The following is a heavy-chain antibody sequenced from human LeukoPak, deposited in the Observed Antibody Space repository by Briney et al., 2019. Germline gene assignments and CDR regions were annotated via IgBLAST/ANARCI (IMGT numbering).Heavy chain of an antibody. Sequence: GGSLRLSCAASGFTFSSYEMNWVRQAPGQGLEWVSYISSSGSTIYYADSVKGRFTISRDNAKNSLYLQMNSLRAEDTAVYYCARGNYDFWSDYLRYFDYWGQGTLVTVSS. V-gene: IGHV3-48*03. CDR1: GFTFSSYE. CDR3: ARGNYDFWSDYLRYFDY. CDR2: ISSSGSTI. J-gene: IGHJ4*02. D-gene: IGHD3-3*01.